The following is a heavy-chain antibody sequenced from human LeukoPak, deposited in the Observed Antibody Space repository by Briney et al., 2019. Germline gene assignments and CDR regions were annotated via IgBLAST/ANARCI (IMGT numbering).Heavy chain of an antibody. CDR2: INHSGST. D-gene: IGHD3-10*01. Sequence: SETLSLTCAVYSGSFSGYYWSWIRQPPGKGLEWIGEINHSGSTNYNPSLKSRVTISVDTSKNQFSLKLSSVTAADTAVYYCARAGRPQYYYGSGSYYNYWGQGTLVAVSS. J-gene: IGHJ4*02. V-gene: IGHV4-34*01. CDR1: SGSFSGYY. CDR3: ARAGRPQYYYGSGSYYNY.